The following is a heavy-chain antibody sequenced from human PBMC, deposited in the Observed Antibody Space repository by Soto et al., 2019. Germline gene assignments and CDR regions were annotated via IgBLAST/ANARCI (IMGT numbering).Heavy chain of an antibody. CDR2: ISAYNGNT. J-gene: IGHJ3*02. CDR1: GYTFTSYG. V-gene: IGHV1-18*01. CDR3: ARDRRARYCSSTSCDAFDI. D-gene: IGHD2-2*01. Sequence: GASVKVSCKASGYTFTSYGISWVRQAPGQGLEWMGWISAYNGNTNYAQKFQGRVTMTTDTSTSTAYMELGSLRSDDTAVYYCARDRRARYCSSTSCDAFDIWGQGTMVTVSS.